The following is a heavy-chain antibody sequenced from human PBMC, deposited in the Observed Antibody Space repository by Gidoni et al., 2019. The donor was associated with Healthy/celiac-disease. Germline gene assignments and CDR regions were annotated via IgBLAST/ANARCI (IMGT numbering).Heavy chain of an antibody. CDR2: IIPIFGTA. D-gene: IGHD6-6*01. J-gene: IGHJ5*02. CDR3: ARAGGELAARPHNWFDP. Sequence: QVQLVQSGAEVKKPGSSVKVSCKASGGTFSSYAISWVRQAPGQGLEWMGGIIPIFGTANYAQKFQGRVTITADESTSTAYMELSSLRSEDTAVYYCARAGGELAARPHNWFDPWGQGTLVTVSS. CDR1: GGTFSSYA. V-gene: IGHV1-69*01.